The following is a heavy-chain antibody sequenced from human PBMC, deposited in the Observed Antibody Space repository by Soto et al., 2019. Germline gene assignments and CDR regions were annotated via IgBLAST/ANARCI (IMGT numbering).Heavy chain of an antibody. CDR1: GCSISSYY. D-gene: IGHD3-3*01. Sequence: PSETLSVTWTVSGCSISSYYWSWIRQPPGKGLEWIGYIYYSGSTNYNPSLKSRVTISVDTSKNQFSLKLSSVTAADTAVYYCARAGDDFWSGYPHLDYWGQGTLVTVSS. CDR3: ARAGDDFWSGYPHLDY. CDR2: IYYSGST. J-gene: IGHJ4*02. V-gene: IGHV4-59*01.